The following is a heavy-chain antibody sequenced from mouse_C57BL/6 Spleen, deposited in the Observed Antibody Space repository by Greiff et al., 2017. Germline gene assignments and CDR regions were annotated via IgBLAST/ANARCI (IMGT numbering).Heavy chain of an antibody. Sequence: EVKLMESGGGLVKPGGSLKLSCAASGFTFSSYAMSWVRQTPEKRLEWVATISDGGSYTYYPDNAKNNLYLQMSHLKSEDTAMYYCARDRVYDGYSNWYFDGWGTGTTVTVSS. D-gene: IGHD2-3*01. CDR1: GFTFSSYA. CDR3: ARDRVYDGYSNWYFDG. V-gene: IGHV5-4*01. CDR2: ISDGGSYT. J-gene: IGHJ1*03.